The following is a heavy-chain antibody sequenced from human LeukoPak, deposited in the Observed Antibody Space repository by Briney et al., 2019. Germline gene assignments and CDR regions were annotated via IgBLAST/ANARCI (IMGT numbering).Heavy chain of an antibody. CDR1: GYTLTELS. Sequence: EASVKVSCKVSGYTLTELSMHWVRQAPGKGLEWMGGFDPEDGETIYAQKFQGRVTMTEDTSTDTAYMELSSLRSEDTAVYYCATVRYGSGSYFFDYWGQGTLVTVSS. CDR2: FDPEDGET. CDR3: ATVRYGSGSYFFDY. J-gene: IGHJ4*02. V-gene: IGHV1-24*01. D-gene: IGHD3-10*01.